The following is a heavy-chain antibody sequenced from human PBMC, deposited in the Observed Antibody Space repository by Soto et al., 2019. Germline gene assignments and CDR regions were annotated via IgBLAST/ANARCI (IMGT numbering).Heavy chain of an antibody. Sequence: PGGSLRLSCAASEFTFSSYEMNWVRQAPGKGLEWVSYISSSGSTIYYADSVKGRFTISRDNAKNSLYLQMNSLRAEDTAVYYCARGVTIFGVVRNWFDPWGQGTLVTVSS. CDR3: ARGVTIFGVVRNWFDP. CDR2: ISSSGSTI. D-gene: IGHD3-3*01. CDR1: EFTFSSYE. J-gene: IGHJ5*02. V-gene: IGHV3-48*03.